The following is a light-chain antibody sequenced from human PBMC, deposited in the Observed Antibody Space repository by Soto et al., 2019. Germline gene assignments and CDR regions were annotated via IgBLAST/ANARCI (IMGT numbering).Light chain of an antibody. CDR3: QQYGGSPAIT. CDR2: GAS. J-gene: IGKJ5*01. CDR1: QRVKSAY. Sequence: ILSTPPATLLFSSPEESAPLSCRTIQRVKSAYVAWHQQTPGQAPRLLLYGASSRATGIPDRFRASASGTDFTLTISKLEPEDFAVYFCQQYGGSPAITFGQGTRLEIK. V-gene: IGKV3-20*01.